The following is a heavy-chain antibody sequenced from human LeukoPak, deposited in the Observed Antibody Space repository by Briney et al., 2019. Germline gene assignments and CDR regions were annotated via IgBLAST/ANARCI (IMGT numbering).Heavy chain of an antibody. Sequence: SQTLSLTCTVSGGSISSGSYYWSWIRQPAGKGLEWIGRIYTSGSANYNPSLKSRVTISVDTSKNQFSLKLSSVTAADTAVYYCARKSYSTGWWYFHYWGQGTLVTVSS. V-gene: IGHV4-61*02. CDR3: ARKSYSTGWWYFHY. CDR1: GGSISSGSYY. CDR2: IYTSGSA. J-gene: IGHJ4*02. D-gene: IGHD6-19*01.